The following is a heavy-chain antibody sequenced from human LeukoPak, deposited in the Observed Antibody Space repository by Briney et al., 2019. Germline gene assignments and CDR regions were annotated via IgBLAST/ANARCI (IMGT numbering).Heavy chain of an antibody. CDR1: GGTFNNSA. V-gene: IGHV1-18*01. Sequence: ASVKVSCKTSGGTFNNSAISWVRQAPGQGLEWMGWISAYNGNTNYAQKLQGRVTMTTDTSTSTAYMKLRSLRSDDTAVYYCARPYYDSSAPPYDYWGQGTLVTVSS. D-gene: IGHD3-22*01. CDR3: ARPYYDSSAPPYDY. J-gene: IGHJ4*02. CDR2: ISAYNGNT.